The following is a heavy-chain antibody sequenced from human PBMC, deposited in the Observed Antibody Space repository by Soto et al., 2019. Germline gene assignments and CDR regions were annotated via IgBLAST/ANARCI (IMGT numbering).Heavy chain of an antibody. CDR1: GYTFTSYG. Sequence: ASVKVSCKASGYTFTSYGISWVRQAPGQGLEWMGWISAYNGNTNYAQKFQGRVTMTTDTSTSTAYMELRSLRSDDTAVYYCARDRWRDRYDYGPDYWGQGTLVTVSS. V-gene: IGHV1-18*01. D-gene: IGHD5-12*01. CDR2: ISAYNGNT. CDR3: ARDRWRDRYDYGPDY. J-gene: IGHJ4*02.